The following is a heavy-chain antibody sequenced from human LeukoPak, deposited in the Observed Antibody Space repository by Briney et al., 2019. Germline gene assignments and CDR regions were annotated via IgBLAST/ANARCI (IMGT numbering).Heavy chain of an antibody. CDR1: GGSITSYY. D-gene: IGHD6-19*01. CDR3: ARGIAVAGTVAFDI. CDR2: IYTTGIT. V-gene: IGHV4-4*07. J-gene: IGHJ3*02. Sequence: PSETLSLTRTVSGGSITSYYWSWIQQPAGKGLEWIGRIYTTGITHYNPSLRGRVSLSVDTSKNQFSLKLNSATAADTAVYYCARGIAVAGTVAFDIWGQGTKVTVSS.